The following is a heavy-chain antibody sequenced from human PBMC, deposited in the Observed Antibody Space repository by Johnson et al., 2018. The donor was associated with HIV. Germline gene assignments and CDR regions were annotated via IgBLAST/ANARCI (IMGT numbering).Heavy chain of an antibody. CDR3: AKTVTMIVVPIGGAFDI. V-gene: IGHV3-7*05. CDR2: IKQDGSAT. CDR1: GFTFSSYW. Sequence: EVQLVESGGGLVQPGGSLRLSCAASGFTFSSYWMSWVRQAPGKGLEWVANIKQDGSATYSVDSVKGRCTISRDNAKNTLYLQMNSLRAEDTAVYYCAKTVTMIVVPIGGAFDIWGQGTMVTVSS. J-gene: IGHJ3*02. D-gene: IGHD3-22*01.